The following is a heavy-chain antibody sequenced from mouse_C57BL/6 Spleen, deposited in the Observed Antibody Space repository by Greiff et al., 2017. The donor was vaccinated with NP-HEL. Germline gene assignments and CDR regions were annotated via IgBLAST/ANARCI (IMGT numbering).Heavy chain of an antibody. J-gene: IGHJ4*01. CDR2: ISDGGSYT. Sequence: EVKLVESGGGLVKPGGSLKLSCAASGFTFSSYAMSWVRQTPEKRLEWVATISDGGSYTYYPDNVKGRFTISRDNAKNKLYLQMSHLKSEDTAMYYCARDGYYPHYYAMDYWGQGTSVTVSS. D-gene: IGHD2-3*01. CDR3: ARDGYYPHYYAMDY. V-gene: IGHV5-4*01. CDR1: GFTFSSYA.